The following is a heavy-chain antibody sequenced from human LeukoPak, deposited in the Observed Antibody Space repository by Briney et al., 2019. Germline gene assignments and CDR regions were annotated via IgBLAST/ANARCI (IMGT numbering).Heavy chain of an antibody. CDR3: AAGFSNHGYIY. D-gene: IGHD6-13*01. V-gene: IGHV1-58*01. Sequence: ASGKFDCKASGLSFRTSPLLDVRHARGERHRGIGWTVLGSGDTNYAQSLKERVTITRDMSTSTAYMELSSLRSEDTAMYYCAAGFSNHGYIYWGQGTLVTVSS. CDR1: GLSFRTSP. J-gene: IGHJ4*02. CDR2: TVLGSGDT.